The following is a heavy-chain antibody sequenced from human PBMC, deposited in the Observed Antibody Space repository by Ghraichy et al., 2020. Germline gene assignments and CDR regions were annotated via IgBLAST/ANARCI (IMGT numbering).Heavy chain of an antibody. V-gene: IGHV4-4*02. CDR2: IYHSGST. J-gene: IGHJ4*02. CDR1: GGSISSSNW. Sequence: SETLSLTCAVSGGSISSSNWWSWVRQPPGKGLEWIGEIYHSGSTNYNPSLKSRVTISVDKSKNQFSLKLSSVTAADTAVYYCARGHADYYDSSGPIDGYYFDYWGQGTLVTVSS. D-gene: IGHD3-22*01. CDR3: ARGHADYYDSSGPIDGYYFDY.